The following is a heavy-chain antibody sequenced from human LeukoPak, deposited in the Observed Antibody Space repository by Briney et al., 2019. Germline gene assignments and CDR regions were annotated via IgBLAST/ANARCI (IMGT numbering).Heavy chain of an antibody. CDR3: ARATLLWKSRWFDP. CDR1: GGPISSGDYY. J-gene: IGHJ5*02. CDR2: IYYSGST. V-gene: IGHV4-30-4*01. Sequence: SETLSLTCTVSGGPISSGDYYWSWIRQPPGKGLEWIGYIYYSGSTYYNPSLKSRVTISVDTSKNQFSLKLSSVTAADTAVYYCARATLLWKSRWFDPWGQGTLVTVSS. D-gene: IGHD3-10*01.